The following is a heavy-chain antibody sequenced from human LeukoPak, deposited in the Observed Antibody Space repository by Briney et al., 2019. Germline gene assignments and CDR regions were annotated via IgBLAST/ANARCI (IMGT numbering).Heavy chain of an antibody. J-gene: IGHJ4*02. Sequence: SETLSLPCAVYGGSFSGYYWSWIRQPPGKGLEWIGEINHSGSTNYNPSLNSRVTISVDTSKNQFSLKLSSVTAADTAVYYCVRGGSSGYYYWGQGTLVTVSS. D-gene: IGHD3-22*01. CDR2: INHSGST. V-gene: IGHV4-34*01. CDR1: GGSFSGYY. CDR3: VRGGSSGYYY.